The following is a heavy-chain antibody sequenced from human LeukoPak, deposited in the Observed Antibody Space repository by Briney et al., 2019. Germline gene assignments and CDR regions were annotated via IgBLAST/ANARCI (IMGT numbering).Heavy chain of an antibody. Sequence: SXXXXDYXWSWIRQPPGKGLEWIGYIYYSGSTYYNPSLKSRVTISVDTSKNQFSLKLSSVTAADTAVYYCAREANYDFWSGLDYWGQGTLVTVSS. J-gene: IGHJ4*02. CDR3: AREANYDFWSGLDY. D-gene: IGHD3-3*01. V-gene: IGHV4-30-4*01. CDR2: IYYSGST. CDR1: SXXXXDYX.